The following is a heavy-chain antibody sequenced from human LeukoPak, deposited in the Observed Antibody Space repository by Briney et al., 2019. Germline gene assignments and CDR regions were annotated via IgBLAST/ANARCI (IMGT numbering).Heavy chain of an antibody. CDR2: IYTSGST. J-gene: IGHJ4*02. D-gene: IGHD4-17*01. V-gene: IGHV4-4*07. CDR1: GGSISSYY. Sequence: SETLSLTCTVSGGSISSYYWSWIRQPAGKGLEWIGRIYTSGSTNYNPSLKSRVTMSVDTSKNQFSLKLSSVTAADTAVYYWARDETVTTFRGRYYYFDYWGQGTLVTVSS. CDR3: ARDETVTTFRGRYYYFDY.